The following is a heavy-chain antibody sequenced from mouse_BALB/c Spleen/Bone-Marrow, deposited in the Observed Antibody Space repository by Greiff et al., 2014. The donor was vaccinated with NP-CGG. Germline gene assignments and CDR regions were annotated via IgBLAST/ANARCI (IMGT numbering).Heavy chain of an antibody. D-gene: IGHD1-1*02. Sequence: VQLQQSGAELARPGASVKMSCKASGYTFTTYTIHWVKQRPGQGLEWIGYINPSSDYTHHNQKFKDKATLTADKSSSTAYMQLSSLTSEDPAVYYCARPYYYGYDYWGQGTTLTVSS. J-gene: IGHJ2*01. V-gene: IGHV1-4*01. CDR2: INPSSDYT. CDR3: ARPYYYGYDY. CDR1: GYTFTTYT.